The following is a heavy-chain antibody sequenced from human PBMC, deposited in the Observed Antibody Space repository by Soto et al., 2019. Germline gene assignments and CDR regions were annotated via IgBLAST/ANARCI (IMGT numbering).Heavy chain of an antibody. CDR3: ARDSPHSSAPYYFDY. J-gene: IGHJ4*02. D-gene: IGHD6-6*01. V-gene: IGHV3-74*01. CDR2: INSDGSST. CDR1: GFTFSSYW. Sequence: GGSLRLSCAASGFTFSSYWMHWVRQAPGKGLVWVSRINSDGSSTSYADSVKGRFTISRDNAKNTLYLQMNSLRAEDTAVYYCARDSPHSSAPYYFDYWGQGTLVTVSS.